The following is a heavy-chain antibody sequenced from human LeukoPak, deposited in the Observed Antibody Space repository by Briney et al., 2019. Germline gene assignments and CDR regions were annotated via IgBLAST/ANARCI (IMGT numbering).Heavy chain of an antibody. D-gene: IGHD5-18*01. CDR3: ARVGYSYGRGGYYYYMDV. CDR1: GYTFTSYG. V-gene: IGHV1-18*01. Sequence: GASVKVSCKASGYTFTSYGISWVRQAPGQGLEWMGWISAYNGNTNYAQKLQGRVTMTTDTSTSTAYMELRSLRSDDTAVYYCARVGYSYGRGGYYYYMDVWGKGPTVTVSS. CDR2: ISAYNGNT. J-gene: IGHJ6*03.